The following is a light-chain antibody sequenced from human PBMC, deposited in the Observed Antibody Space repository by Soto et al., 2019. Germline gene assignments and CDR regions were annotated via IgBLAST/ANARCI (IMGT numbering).Light chain of an antibody. CDR3: QQGNSFPLT. CDR2: AAS. Sequence: DIQMTQSPSSVSASVGDRVTITCRASQGIYNWLAWYPQNPGGAPKLLIYAASSLQSGVPSRFGVSGSKTDFTLTISSLQPEDSATYYGQQGNSFPLTFGPGTKVYIK. V-gene: IGKV1-12*01. CDR1: QGIYNW. J-gene: IGKJ3*01.